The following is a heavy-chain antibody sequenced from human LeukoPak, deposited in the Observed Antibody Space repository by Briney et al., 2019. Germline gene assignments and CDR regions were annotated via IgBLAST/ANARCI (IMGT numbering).Heavy chain of an antibody. D-gene: IGHD3-9*01. CDR1: GYTFTSYD. CDR3: ARGNYDILTGYYQTYYYYYMDV. J-gene: IGHJ6*03. CDR2: MNPNSGNT. Sequence: ASVKVSCKASGYTFTSYDINWVRQATGQGLEWMGWMNPNSGNTGYAQKFQGRVTITRNTSISTAYMELSRLRSDDTAVYYCARGNYDILTGYYQTYYYYYMDVWGKGTTVTISS. V-gene: IGHV1-8*03.